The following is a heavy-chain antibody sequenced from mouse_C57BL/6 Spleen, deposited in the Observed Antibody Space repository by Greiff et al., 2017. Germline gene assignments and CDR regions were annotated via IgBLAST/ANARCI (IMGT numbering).Heavy chain of an antibody. CDR1: GFTFSSYG. Sequence: EVQLVESGGDLVKPGGSLKLSCAASGFTFSSYGMSWVRQTPDKRLEWVATISSGGSYTYYPDSVKGRFTISRDNAKNTLYLQMSSLKSEDTAMYYCARRDYDDVYYYAMDYWGQGTLVTVSS. CDR2: ISSGGSYT. D-gene: IGHD2-4*01. V-gene: IGHV5-6*01. J-gene: IGHJ4*01. CDR3: ARRDYDDVYYYAMDY.